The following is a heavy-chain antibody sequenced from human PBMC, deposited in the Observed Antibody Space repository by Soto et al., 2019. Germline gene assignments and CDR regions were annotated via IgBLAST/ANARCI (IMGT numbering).Heavy chain of an antibody. CDR2: INHSGST. CDR3: ARAHYGSGSYYNLRILDP. V-gene: IGHV4-34*01. Sequence: SETLSLTCAVYGGSFSGYYWSWIRQPPGKGLEWIGEINHSGSTNYNPSLKSRVTISVDTSKNQFSLKLSSVTAADTAVYYCARAHYGSGSYYNLRILDPWGQGTLVTVYS. CDR1: GGSFSGYY. J-gene: IGHJ5*02. D-gene: IGHD3-10*01.